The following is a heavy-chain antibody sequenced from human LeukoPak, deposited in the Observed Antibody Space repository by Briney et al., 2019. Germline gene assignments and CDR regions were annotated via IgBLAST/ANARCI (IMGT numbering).Heavy chain of an antibody. V-gene: IGHV3-64D*09. CDR3: GSVCYRATPWSYYYGMDV. J-gene: IGHJ6*02. CDR2: ISSNGGST. Sequence: GGSLRLSCSASGFTFSSYAMHWVRQAPGKGLEYVSAISSNGGSTYYADSVEGRFTISRDNSKNTLYLQMSSLRAEDTAVYYCGSVCYRATPWSYYYGMDVWGQGTTVTVSS. D-gene: IGHD6-19*01. CDR1: GFTFSSYA.